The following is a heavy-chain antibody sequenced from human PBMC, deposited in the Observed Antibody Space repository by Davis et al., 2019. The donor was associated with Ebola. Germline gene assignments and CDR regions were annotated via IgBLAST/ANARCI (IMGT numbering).Heavy chain of an antibody. CDR3: ASGDTHEF. CDR1: GYTFTDYL. D-gene: IGHD2-15*01. CDR2: INPNSGVT. V-gene: IGHV1-2*02. J-gene: IGHJ4*02. Sequence: ASVKVSCKASGYTFTDYLVHWVRRAPGQGLEWVGWINPNSGVTTYAQKFQGRVTMTRDRSINTAYMELSSLTSDDTATYFCASGDTHEFWGRGTLITVSS.